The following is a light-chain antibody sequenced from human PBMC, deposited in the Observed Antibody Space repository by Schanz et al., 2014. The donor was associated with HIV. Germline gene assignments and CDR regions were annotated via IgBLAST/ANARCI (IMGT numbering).Light chain of an antibody. CDR2: DVT. CDR1: ESDVGGYNY. CDR3: SSYAATSNVL. Sequence: QSALTQPASVSGTPGQSITISCTGSESDVGGYNYVFWHQQHPGKAPKLMIYDVTDRPSAVPDRFSGSKSGNTASLTVSGLQTEDEADYYCSSYAATSNVLFGGGTKLTV. J-gene: IGLJ3*02. V-gene: IGLV2-14*03.